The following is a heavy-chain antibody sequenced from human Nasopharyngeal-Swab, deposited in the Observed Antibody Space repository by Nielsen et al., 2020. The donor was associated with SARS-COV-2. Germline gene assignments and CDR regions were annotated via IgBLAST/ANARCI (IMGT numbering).Heavy chain of an antibody. V-gene: IGHV3-21*01. Sequence: GESLKISCAAPGFTFSSYSMNWVRQAPGKGLEWVSSISSSSSYIYYADSVKGRFTISRDNAKNSLYLQMNSLRAEDTAVYYCASPRGYYDSSGAFDYWGQGTLVTVSS. CDR1: GFTFSSYS. CDR3: ASPRGYYDSSGAFDY. CDR2: ISSSSSYI. D-gene: IGHD3-22*01. J-gene: IGHJ4*02.